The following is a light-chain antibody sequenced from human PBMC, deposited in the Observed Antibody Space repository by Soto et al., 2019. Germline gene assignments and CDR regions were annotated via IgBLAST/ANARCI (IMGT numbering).Light chain of an antibody. CDR3: QQSYSTPPWT. J-gene: IGKJ1*01. Sequence: DIQMTQSPSSLSASVGDTVKINCRASQTTNNYLNWYQLKPGKAPKLLIYAASSLQSGVPSRFSGSGSGTDFTLTISSLQTADFATYFCQQSYSTPPWTFGQGTKVDIK. CDR1: QTTNNY. V-gene: IGKV1-39*01. CDR2: AAS.